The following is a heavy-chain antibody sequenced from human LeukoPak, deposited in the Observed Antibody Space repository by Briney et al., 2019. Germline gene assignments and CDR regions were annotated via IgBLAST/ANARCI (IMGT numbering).Heavy chain of an antibody. V-gene: IGHV1-8*01. CDR1: GYTFTSYD. CDR3: VRRHTMVRGAPNGY. Sequence: ASVKVSCKASGYTFTSYDINWVRQATGQGLEWMGWMNPNSGNTGYAQKFQGRVTMTRNTSISTAYMELSSLRSEDTAVYYCVRRHTMVRGAPNGYWGQGTLVTVSS. J-gene: IGHJ4*02. CDR2: MNPNSGNT. D-gene: IGHD3-10*01.